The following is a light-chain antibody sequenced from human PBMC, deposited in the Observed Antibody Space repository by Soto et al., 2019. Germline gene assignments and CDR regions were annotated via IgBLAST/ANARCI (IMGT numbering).Light chain of an antibody. CDR2: DAS. J-gene: IGKJ1*01. V-gene: IGKV3-11*01. CDR3: QQYSNWPPGT. CDR1: QSIFTS. Sequence: EIELTQSPATLSLSPWERATLSCRASQSIFTSLAWYQQRPGQAPRLLIYDASTRATGIPARFSGSGSGTDFTLTISSLESEDFAVYYCQQYSNWPPGTFGQGTKVDIK.